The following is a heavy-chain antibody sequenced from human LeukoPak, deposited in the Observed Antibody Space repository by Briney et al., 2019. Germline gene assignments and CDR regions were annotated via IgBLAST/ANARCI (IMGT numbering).Heavy chain of an antibody. CDR1: GFTFSSYG. D-gene: IGHD1-26*01. Sequence: GGSLRLSCAASGFTFSSYGMHWVRQAPGKGLECVAVIWYGGNNKYYEDSVKGRFTISRDNSKNTLYLQMNSLRAEDTAVYYCARDGVVGEIDYWGQGTLVTVSS. J-gene: IGHJ4*02. CDR3: ARDGVVGEIDY. CDR2: IWYGGNNK. V-gene: IGHV3-33*01.